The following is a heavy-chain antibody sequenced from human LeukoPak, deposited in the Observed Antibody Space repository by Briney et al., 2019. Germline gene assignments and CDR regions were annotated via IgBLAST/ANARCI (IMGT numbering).Heavy chain of an antibody. D-gene: IGHD3-22*01. CDR1: GFTFSNAW. CDR2: IKSKTDGGTT. J-gene: IGHJ4*02. Sequence: GGSLRLSCAASGFTFSNAWMSWVRQAPGKGLEWVGRIKSKTDGGTTDYAAPVKGRFTISRDDSKNTLYLQMNSLKTEDTAVYYCTTEYTAYYYDSSGYTSMYYWGQGTLVTVSS. V-gene: IGHV3-15*01. CDR3: TTEYTAYYYDSSGYTSMYY.